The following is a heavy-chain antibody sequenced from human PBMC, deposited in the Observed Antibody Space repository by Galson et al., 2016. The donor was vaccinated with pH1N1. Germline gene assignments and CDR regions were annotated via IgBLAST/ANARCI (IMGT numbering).Heavy chain of an antibody. V-gene: IGHV3-48*03. J-gene: IGHJ4*02. CDR1: GFTFSSYE. Sequence: SLRLSCAASGFTFSSYEMNWVRQAPGKGLEWVSYISSSGSTIYYADSVKGRFTISRDNAKNSLYLQLNSLRAEDTAVYYCARERVPGAPFDYWGQGTLVTVSS. D-gene: IGHD2-2*01. CDR2: ISSSGSTI. CDR3: ARERVPGAPFDY.